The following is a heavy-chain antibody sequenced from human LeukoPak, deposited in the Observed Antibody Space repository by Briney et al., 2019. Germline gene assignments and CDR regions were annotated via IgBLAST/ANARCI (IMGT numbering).Heavy chain of an antibody. CDR1: GYTFTSYA. Sequence: GASVKVSCKASGYTFTSYAMHWVRQAPGQRLEWMGWINAGNGNTKYSQKFQGRVTITRDTSASTAYMELSSLRSEDTAVYYCARSVVVVAAARSSRRYYYYYGMDVWGKGTTVTVSS. CDR3: ARSVVVVAAARSSRRYYYYYGMDV. D-gene: IGHD2-15*01. J-gene: IGHJ6*04. V-gene: IGHV1-3*01. CDR2: INAGNGNT.